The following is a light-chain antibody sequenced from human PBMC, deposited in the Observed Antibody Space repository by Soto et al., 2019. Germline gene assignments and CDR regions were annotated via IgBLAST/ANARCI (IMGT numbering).Light chain of an antibody. CDR2: EVS. V-gene: IGLV2-14*01. CDR3: VSNTGGDTKV. J-gene: IGLJ1*01. Sequence: VLTQPASVSGSPGQSITIACPGTSSDVGNYKYVSWYHQHPGKAPQLMICEVSNRPSGVFNRFSGSKSGNPASLTIFGLQPGDETDYDCVSNTGGDTKVCGAETKGTVL. CDR1: SSDVGNYKY.